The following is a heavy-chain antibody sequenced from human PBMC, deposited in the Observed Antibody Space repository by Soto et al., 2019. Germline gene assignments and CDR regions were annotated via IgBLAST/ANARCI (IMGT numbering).Heavy chain of an antibody. Sequence: EVQVLESGGGLVQPGGSLRPSCVASGFTFSNYGMSWVRQAPGKGLEWVSSISGSGGRTYYADSVKGRFTISRDNSKNTLYLQTDSLRAEDTAFYYCAKSDCSGGSCYFPFDCWGQGTLVTVSS. CDR2: ISGSGGRT. V-gene: IGHV3-23*01. CDR3: AKSDCSGGSCYFPFDC. D-gene: IGHD2-15*01. CDR1: GFTFSNYG. J-gene: IGHJ4*02.